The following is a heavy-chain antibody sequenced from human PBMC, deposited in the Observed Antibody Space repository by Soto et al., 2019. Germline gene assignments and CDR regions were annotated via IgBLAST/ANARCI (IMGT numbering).Heavy chain of an antibody. CDR1: GFTFSSYA. Sequence: GGSLRLSCAASGFTFSSYAMHWVRQAPGKGLEWVAVISYDGSNKYYADSVKGRFTISRDNSKNTLYLQMNSLRAEDTAVYYCARDRLRSWLLALLDYWGQGTLVTVSS. D-gene: IGHD6-13*01. J-gene: IGHJ4*02. V-gene: IGHV3-30-3*01. CDR3: ARDRLRSWLLALLDY. CDR2: ISYDGSNK.